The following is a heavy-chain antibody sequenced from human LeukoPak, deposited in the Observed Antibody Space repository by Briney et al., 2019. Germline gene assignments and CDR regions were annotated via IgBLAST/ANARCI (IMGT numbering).Heavy chain of an antibody. CDR2: IYHSGST. CDR1: GGSISSGGYY. D-gene: IGHD5-18*01. CDR3: ARDYWHSSNAFDI. J-gene: IGHJ3*02. V-gene: IGHV4-30-2*01. Sequence: SETLSLTCTVSGGSISSGGYYWSWIRQPPGKGLGWIGYIYHSGSTYYNPSLKSRVTISVDRSKNQFSLKLSSVTAADTAVYYCARDYWHSSNAFDIWGQGTMVTVSS.